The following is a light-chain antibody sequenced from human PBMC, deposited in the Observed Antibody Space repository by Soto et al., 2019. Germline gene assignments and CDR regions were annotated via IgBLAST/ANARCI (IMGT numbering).Light chain of an antibody. CDR2: DVS. J-gene: IGLJ1*01. Sequence: QSVLTQPASVSGSPGQSTTISCTGTSSDIGGYNYVSWYQQHPGKAPNFMIYDVSNRPSGVSNRFSGSKSGNTASLTISVLQAEDEADYYCSSYTTSNTRQIVFGTGTKVTVL. CDR3: SSYTTSNTRQIV. CDR1: SSDIGGYNY. V-gene: IGLV2-14*01.